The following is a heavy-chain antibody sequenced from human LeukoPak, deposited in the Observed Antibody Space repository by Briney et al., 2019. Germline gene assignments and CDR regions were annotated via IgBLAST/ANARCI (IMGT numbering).Heavy chain of an antibody. CDR3: AELGITMIGGV. V-gene: IGHV3-21*01. Sequence: GGSLRLFCAAYGFTFSSYSMNWVRQAPGKGLEWVSFISTSSSYIYYADSVKGRFTISRDNAKNSLYLQMNSLRAKDTAVYYCAELGITMIGGVWGKGTTVTISS. CDR2: ISTSSSYI. CDR1: GFTFSSYS. D-gene: IGHD3-10*02. J-gene: IGHJ6*04.